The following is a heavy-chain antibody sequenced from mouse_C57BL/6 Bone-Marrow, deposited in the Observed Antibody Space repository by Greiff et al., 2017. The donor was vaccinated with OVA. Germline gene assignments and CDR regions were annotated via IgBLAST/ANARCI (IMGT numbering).Heavy chain of an antibody. J-gene: IGHJ4*01. D-gene: IGHD5-1-1*01. CDR1: GFNIKDDY. Sequence: VQLQQSGAELVRPGASVKLSCTASGFNIKDDYMHWVKQRPEQGLEWIGWIDPENGDTEYASKFQGKATITADTSSNTAYLQLSSLTSEDTAVYCCTDTNYYAMDYWGQGTSVTVSS. V-gene: IGHV14-4*01. CDR2: IDPENGDT. CDR3: TDTNYYAMDY.